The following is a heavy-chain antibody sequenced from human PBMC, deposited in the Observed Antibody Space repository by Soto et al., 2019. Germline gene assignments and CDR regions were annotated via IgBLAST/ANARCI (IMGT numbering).Heavy chain of an antibody. CDR2: ISGYNGHT. CDR1: GHTFTNYG. J-gene: IGHJ4*02. CDR3: ARLRYSGTYFFDA. V-gene: IGHV1-18*01. D-gene: IGHD1-26*01. Sequence: QVQLVQSGAEVKKPGASVKVSCKASGHTFTNYGLNWVRQAPGQGLEWMGWISGYNGHTNYAQKFQGRVTMTADTSTSTAYMDLRSLRSDDTAVYYCARLRYSGTYFFDAWGQGTLVTVSS.